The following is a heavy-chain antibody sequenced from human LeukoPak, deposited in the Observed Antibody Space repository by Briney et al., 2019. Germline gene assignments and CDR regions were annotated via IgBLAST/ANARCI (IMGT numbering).Heavy chain of an antibody. Sequence: PGGSLRLSYAPSGFTFSSYVMRWVRQAPGKGLEWVAVISGGGSGTYYADSVRGRFTISRDNSKNTVYLQMNSLRAEDTAIYYCAKAVGSSGYFSRDAFDIWGQGTTVTVSS. CDR3: AKAVGSSGYFSRDAFDI. D-gene: IGHD3-22*01. V-gene: IGHV3-23*01. CDR1: GFTFSSYV. J-gene: IGHJ3*02. CDR2: ISGGGSGT.